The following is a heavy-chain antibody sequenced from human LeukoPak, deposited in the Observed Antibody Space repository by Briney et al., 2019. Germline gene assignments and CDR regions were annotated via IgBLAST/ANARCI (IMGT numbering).Heavy chain of an antibody. D-gene: IGHD3-22*01. CDR3: ASNPYYYDSSGYYLFDY. Sequence: SQTLSLTCTVSGGSISSGSYYWSWIRQAAGKGLEWIGRIYTSGSTNYNPSLKSRVTISVDTSKNQFSLKLGSVTAADTAVYYCASNPYYYDSSGYYLFDYWGQGTLVTVSS. CDR2: IYTSGST. J-gene: IGHJ4*02. V-gene: IGHV4-61*02. CDR1: GGSISSGSYY.